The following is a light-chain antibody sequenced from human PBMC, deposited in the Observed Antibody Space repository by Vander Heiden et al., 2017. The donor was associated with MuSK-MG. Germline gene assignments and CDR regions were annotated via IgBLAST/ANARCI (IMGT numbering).Light chain of an antibody. Sequence: QSALTQPRSLSGSPGQSLTISCTGTSSDVGGYNYVSWYQQHPGKAPKLMIYDVSKRPSGVPDRFYGSKSGNTASLTISGLQAEDEADYYCCSYAGSDTLVFGGGTKLTVL. CDR1: SSDVGGYNY. V-gene: IGLV2-11*01. CDR3: CSYAGSDTLV. CDR2: DVS. J-gene: IGLJ2*01.